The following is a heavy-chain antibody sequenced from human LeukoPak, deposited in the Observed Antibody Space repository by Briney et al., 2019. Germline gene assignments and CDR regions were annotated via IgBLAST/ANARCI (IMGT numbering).Heavy chain of an antibody. CDR1: GFTFSSYG. CDR2: IWYDGSNK. J-gene: IGHJ4*02. Sequence: GGSLRLSCAASGFTFSSYGMHWVRQAPGKGLEWVAVIWYDGSNKYYADSVKGRFTISRDNSKNTLYLQMNSLRAEDTAVYYCAKDQWALWVLDYWGQGTLVTVSP. CDR3: AKDQWALWVLDY. D-gene: IGHD3-16*01. V-gene: IGHV3-33*06.